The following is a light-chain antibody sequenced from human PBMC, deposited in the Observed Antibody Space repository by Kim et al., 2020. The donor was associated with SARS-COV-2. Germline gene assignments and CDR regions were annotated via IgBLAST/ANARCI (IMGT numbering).Light chain of an antibody. CDR1: QDITTF. CDR2: DAS. CDR3: PQTHTPPDT. J-gene: IGKJ2*01. Sequence: DIQMTQSPSSLSASVGDSVAIACRASQDITTFLSWYQQTPGKAPKLLIYDASRVQSGVPPRFSGSGSGTDFTLTISDLQPDDFVTYSCPQTHTPPDTFGQGTTLEIK. V-gene: IGKV1-39*01.